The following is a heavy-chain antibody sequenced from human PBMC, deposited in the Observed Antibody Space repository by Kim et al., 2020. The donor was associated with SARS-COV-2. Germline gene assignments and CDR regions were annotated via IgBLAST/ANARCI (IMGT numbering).Heavy chain of an antibody. CDR2: INPGDSST. CDR3: ATELVELQGGGY. D-gene: IGHD3-16*01. Sequence: GESLKISCKGSGYTFTTYRIAWVRQMAGKGLEWMGIINPGDSSTTYSPSFQGQVTFAADKSVNTAYLQWSSLKASDTAIYYCATELVELQGGGYWGQGTLVTVSS. J-gene: IGHJ4*02. CDR1: GYTFTTYR. V-gene: IGHV5-51*01.